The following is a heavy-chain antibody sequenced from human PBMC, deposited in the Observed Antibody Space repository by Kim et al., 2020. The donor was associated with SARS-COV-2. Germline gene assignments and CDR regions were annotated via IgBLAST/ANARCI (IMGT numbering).Heavy chain of an antibody. Sequence: SETLSLTCTVSGGSISSYYWSWIRQPPGKGLEWIGYIYYSGSTNYNPSLKSRVTISVDTSKNQFSLNLSSVTAADTAVYYCARRGVVDFDYWGQGTLVTVSS. CDR3: ARRGVVDFDY. CDR2: IYYSGST. D-gene: IGHD3-22*01. V-gene: IGHV4-59*08. CDR1: GGSISSYY. J-gene: IGHJ4*02.